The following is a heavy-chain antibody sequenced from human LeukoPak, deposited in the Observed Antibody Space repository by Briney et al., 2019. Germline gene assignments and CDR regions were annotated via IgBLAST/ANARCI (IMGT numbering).Heavy chain of an antibody. Sequence: SETLSLTCTVSGASISDYHWSWIRQPAGGGLEWIGRLYTSGDSNYSPSLKGRVTMSVDTSKNQFSLRLTSLTAADTAVYYCAKEAGASYYFDYWGQGTLVSVSS. V-gene: IGHV4-4*07. CDR1: GASISDYH. J-gene: IGHJ4*02. CDR3: AKEAGASYYFDY. D-gene: IGHD1-26*01. CDR2: LYTSGDS.